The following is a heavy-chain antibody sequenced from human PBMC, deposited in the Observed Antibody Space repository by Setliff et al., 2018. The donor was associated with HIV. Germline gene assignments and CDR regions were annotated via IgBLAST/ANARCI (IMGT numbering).Heavy chain of an antibody. Sequence: GESLKISCKGSGYSFTSYWIGWVRQMPGKGLEWMGIIYPGDSDTRYSPSFQGQVTVSVDKSINTAYLQWSSLKASDTATYYCAREHRLCSGERCVLPDYWGQGTLVTSPQ. CDR3: AREHRLCSGERCVLPDY. J-gene: IGHJ4*02. D-gene: IGHD2-15*01. CDR2: IYPGDSDT. V-gene: IGHV5-51*01. CDR1: GYSFTSYW.